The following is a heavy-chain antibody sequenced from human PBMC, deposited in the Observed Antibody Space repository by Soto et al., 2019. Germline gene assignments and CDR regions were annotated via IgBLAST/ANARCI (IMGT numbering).Heavy chain of an antibody. CDR1: GGSINSYY. V-gene: IGHV4-59*08. D-gene: IGHD2-2*01. CDR3: ARTDQLLYMDAFDI. CDR2: IYYSGST. Sequence: SETLSLTCTVSGGSINSYYWSWIRQPPGKGLEWIGYIYYSGSTNYNPSLKSRVTISVDTSKNQFSLKLSSVTAADTAVYYCARTDQLLYMDAFDIWGQGTMVTVSS. J-gene: IGHJ3*02.